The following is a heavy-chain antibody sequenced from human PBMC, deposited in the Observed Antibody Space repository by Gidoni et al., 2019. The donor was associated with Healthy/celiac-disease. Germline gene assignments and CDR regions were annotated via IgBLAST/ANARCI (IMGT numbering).Heavy chain of an antibody. V-gene: IGHV1-46*01. J-gene: IGHJ6*02. CDR2: INPSGGSK. CDR1: GYTFTSYY. Sequence: QVQLVQSGAEVTQPGASVKVSCKASGYTFTSYYMPWVRQAPGQGLEGMGIINPSGGSKSYAQKFQGRVTRTRDTSTSTVYMELSSLRSEDTAVYYCARDARGIVGAKRGGDYYGMDVWGQGTTVTVSS. CDR3: ARDARGIVGAKRGGDYYGMDV. D-gene: IGHD1-26*01.